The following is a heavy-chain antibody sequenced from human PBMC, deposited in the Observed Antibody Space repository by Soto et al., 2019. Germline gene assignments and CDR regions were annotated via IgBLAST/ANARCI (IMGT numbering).Heavy chain of an antibody. CDR3: GSLSGGRFLDKGDY. V-gene: IGHV4-34*01. CDR2: IDHFGSP. Sequence: QVQLHQWGAGLLKPSETLSLTCGVYNGSFMGYYWTWVRQPPGKGLEWIGEIDHFGSPNYNPSLTRRVAISIDTSRHQFSLSLRSLTAADTAVYSCGSLSGGRFLDKGDYWGQGILVTVSS. J-gene: IGHJ4*02. CDR1: NGSFMGYY. D-gene: IGHD3-3*01.